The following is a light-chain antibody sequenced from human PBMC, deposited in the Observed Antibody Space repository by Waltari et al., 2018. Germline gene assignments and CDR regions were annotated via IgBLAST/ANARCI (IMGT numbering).Light chain of an antibody. J-gene: IGKJ1*01. Sequence: DIQMTQSPSTLSASVGDRVTITCRASQQIGRWLAWYQQKPGKAPKLLIYQASSLESGVPSRFSGNGAGTEFTFTISSLQTDYFATYYCQQYNNYWTFGQGTKVEIK. V-gene: IGKV1-5*03. CDR3: QQYNNYWT. CDR2: QAS. CDR1: QQIGRW.